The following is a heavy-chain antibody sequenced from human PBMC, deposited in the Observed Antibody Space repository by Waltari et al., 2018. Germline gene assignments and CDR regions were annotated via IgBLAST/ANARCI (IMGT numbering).Heavy chain of an antibody. CDR1: GFNFRSHW. CDR3: ARDSLLGRYFDY. J-gene: IGHJ4*02. V-gene: IGHV3-74*03. D-gene: IGHD7-27*01. CDR2: VNTDGTRT. Sequence: EVQLMEAGGGLVQPGGSLRLSCAASGFNFRSHWMHWVRQVPGKGLVWVSRVNTDGTRTTYADSVQGRFTSSRDNAKNTLYLTMNTLRAEDTAVYYCARDSLLGRYFDYWGQGVLVTVSS.